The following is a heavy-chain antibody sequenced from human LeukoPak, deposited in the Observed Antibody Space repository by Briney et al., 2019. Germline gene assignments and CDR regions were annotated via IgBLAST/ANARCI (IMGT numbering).Heavy chain of an antibody. V-gene: IGHV6-1*01. J-gene: IGHJ5*02. D-gene: IGHD3-10*01. CDR3: AKSGSGGEDNWFDP. CDR1: GDSFSSNSAA. CDR2: TYYRSKWYN. Sequence: SQTLSLTCAISGDSFSSNSAAWHWLRQSPSRGLEWLGRTYYRSKWYNDYAVSVKSLITINPDTSKNQFSLQLNSVTPEDTAVYYCAKSGSGGEDNWFDPWGQGTLVTVSS.